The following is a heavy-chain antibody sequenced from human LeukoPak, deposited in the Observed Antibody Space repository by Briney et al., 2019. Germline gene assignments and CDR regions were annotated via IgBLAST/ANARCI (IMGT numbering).Heavy chain of an antibody. CDR2: ITPNSGGT. V-gene: IGHV1-2*02. D-gene: IGHD3-10*01. J-gene: IGHJ4*02. CDR3: ASGSGTYSPAY. Sequence: ASVTVSFTGSGYTFTVQYLHRVRQAPGQGREWMGWITPNSGGTNYAQNFQGSVTMTRDTSISTAYMELSRLRSDDTAVYYCASGSGTYSPAYWGQGTLVTVSS. CDR1: GYTFTVQY.